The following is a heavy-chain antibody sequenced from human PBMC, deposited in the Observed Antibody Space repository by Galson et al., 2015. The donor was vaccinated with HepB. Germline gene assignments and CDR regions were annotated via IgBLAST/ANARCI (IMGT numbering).Heavy chain of an antibody. D-gene: IGHD5-24*01. J-gene: IGHJ4*02. V-gene: IGHV3-7*03. CDR3: QPSYWRLQPLTFGY. Sequence: SLRLSCAASGFTFSSYWMSWVRQAPGKGLEWVANIKQDGSEKYYVDSVKGRFTISRDNAKNSLYLQMNSLRAEDTAVYYIQPSYWRLQPLTFGYWGQGTLVTVSS. CDR2: IKQDGSEK. CDR1: GFTFSSYW.